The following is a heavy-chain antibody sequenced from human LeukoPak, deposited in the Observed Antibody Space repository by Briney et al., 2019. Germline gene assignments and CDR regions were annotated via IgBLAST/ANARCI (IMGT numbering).Heavy chain of an antibody. Sequence: PGGSLRLSCAASGFTFSSSAMSWVRQAPGKGLEWVSAITGSGYSTSYADSVKGRFTISRDNSKNTLYLQMNSLRAEDTAVFYCAKDRASGSHYYFDYWGQGTLVTVSS. CDR2: ITGSGYST. D-gene: IGHD1-26*01. J-gene: IGHJ4*02. CDR3: AKDRASGSHYYFDY. V-gene: IGHV3-23*01. CDR1: GFTFSSSA.